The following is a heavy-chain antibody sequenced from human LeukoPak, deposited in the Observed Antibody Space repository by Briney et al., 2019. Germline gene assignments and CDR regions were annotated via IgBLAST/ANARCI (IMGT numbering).Heavy chain of an antibody. CDR3: ARGGWYPESFQH. Sequence: PSETLSLTCTVSGDSISGYYWSWIRQPPGKGLECLGYIYYRGDTNYNPSLKSRVTISVDTSKNQFSLKLSSVTAADTAVYYCARGGWYPESFQHWGQGALVTVSS. CDR2: IYYRGDT. V-gene: IGHV4-59*01. CDR1: GDSISGYY. D-gene: IGHD6-19*01. J-gene: IGHJ1*01.